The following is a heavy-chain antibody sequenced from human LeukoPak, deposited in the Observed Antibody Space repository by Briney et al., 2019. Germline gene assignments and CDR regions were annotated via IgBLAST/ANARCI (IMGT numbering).Heavy chain of an antibody. CDR2: ISSGGSTI. CDR3: GRAPDGYNPIDS. J-gene: IGHJ4*02. CDR1: GFTFSSYE. Sequence: GGSLRLSCAASGFTFSSYEMNWVRQAPGKGLEWVSYISSGGSTIFYADSVKGRFTISRDNAKNSLYLQMNSLRAEDTAVYYCGRAPDGYNPIDSWGQGTLVTVSP. D-gene: IGHD5-24*01. V-gene: IGHV3-48*03.